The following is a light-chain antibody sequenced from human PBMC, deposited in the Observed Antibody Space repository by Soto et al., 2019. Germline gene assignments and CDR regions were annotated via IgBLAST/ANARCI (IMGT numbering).Light chain of an antibody. V-gene: IGLV1-51*01. CDR1: SYNSGNNC. Sequence: THPPPLSAAPGPKVTISCSGSSYNSGNNCVCWYQQRPGTAPKLLTYDIIKRPSGIPDRFSGSKSGTSATLGITGLPTGDEADYYCGTWDSSLSAVVFGGGTQLTVL. CDR3: GTWDSSLSAVV. J-gene: IGLJ2*01. CDR2: DII.